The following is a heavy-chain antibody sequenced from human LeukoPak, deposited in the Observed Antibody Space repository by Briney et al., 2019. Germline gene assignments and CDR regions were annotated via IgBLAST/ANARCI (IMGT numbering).Heavy chain of an antibody. Sequence: GGSLRLSCAASGFTFSTYAMSWVRQAPGKGLEWVSSISGSGGSTHYVDSVKGRFTISRDKTKNTLYLQMNSLRAEDTAVYYCAKSSYYDASGYYREYYFDSWGQGTLVTVSS. CDR3: AKSSYYDASGYYREYYFDS. V-gene: IGHV3-23*01. CDR1: GFTFSTYA. CDR2: ISGSGGST. D-gene: IGHD3-22*01. J-gene: IGHJ4*02.